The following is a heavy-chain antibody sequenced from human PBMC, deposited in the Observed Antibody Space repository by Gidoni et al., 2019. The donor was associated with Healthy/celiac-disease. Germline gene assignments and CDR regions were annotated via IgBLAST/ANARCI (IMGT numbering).Heavy chain of an antibody. CDR3: ASSSPTYYYDSSGLIFDY. Sequence: QVPLPPLAAGLFTPSATLSLPCAVYRGSFTGSYWSWIRQPPGKGLEWIGEINHSGSTNYNPSLKSRVTISVDTSKNQFSLKLSSVTDADTAVYYCASSSPTYYYDSSGLIFDYWGQGTMVTVSS. V-gene: IGHV4-34*01. D-gene: IGHD3-22*01. J-gene: IGHJ4*02. CDR1: RGSFTGSY. CDR2: INHSGST.